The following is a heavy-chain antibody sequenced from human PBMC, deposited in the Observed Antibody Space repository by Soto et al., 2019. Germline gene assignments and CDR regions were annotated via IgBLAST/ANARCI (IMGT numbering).Heavy chain of an antibody. CDR3: VRDPAPYGDTYYYAMDV. V-gene: IGHV3-30*03. CDR2: ISHDGRKK. D-gene: IGHD4-17*01. CDR1: GFIFRSYA. Sequence: QVQLVESGGGVVPPGRSLRLSCAASGFIFRSYAIHWVRQAPGKGLEWVAVISHDGRKKYYADSVEGRFTISRDNSKNTLYLEMNNLRPEDTAMFYCVRDPAPYGDTYYYAMDVWGQGTTVTVSS. J-gene: IGHJ6*02.